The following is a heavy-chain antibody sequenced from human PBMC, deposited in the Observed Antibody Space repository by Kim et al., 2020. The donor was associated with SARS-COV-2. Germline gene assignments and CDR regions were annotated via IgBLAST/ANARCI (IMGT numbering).Heavy chain of an antibody. V-gene: IGHV3-30-3*01. CDR2: ISTDGTKK. Sequence: GGSLRLSCAASGFTFNLFAFHWVRQAPGKGLEWLAVISTDGTKKYYADSVRGRSSLSRDNSKNTVFLEVQSLRVDDTAVYYCARSPDYFD. CDR1: GFTFNLFA. J-gene: IGHJ4*01. CDR3: ARSPDYFD.